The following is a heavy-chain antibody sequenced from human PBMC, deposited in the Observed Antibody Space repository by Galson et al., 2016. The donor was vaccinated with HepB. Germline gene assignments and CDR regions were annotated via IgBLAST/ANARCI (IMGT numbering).Heavy chain of an antibody. CDR3: ARDEGYNLDY. J-gene: IGHJ4*02. V-gene: IGHV3-53*01. CDR2: IYSGGST. D-gene: IGHD5-24*01. CDR1: GFTFVSAW. Sequence: SLRLSCAGSGFTFVSAWMNWVRQAPGRGLEWVSVIYSGGSTYYADSVKGRFTISRDNSKNTLYLQMNSLKAEDTAVYYCARDEGYNLDYWGQGTLVTVSS.